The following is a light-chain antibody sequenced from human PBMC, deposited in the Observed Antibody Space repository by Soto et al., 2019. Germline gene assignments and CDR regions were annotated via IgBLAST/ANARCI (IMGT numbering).Light chain of an antibody. Sequence: QSALTQPASVTGSPGQSITISCTGTGNDVGTYNLVSWYQRHPGTAPQLLIYETKKRPSGIPNRFSGSKSGNTASLTISGLQAEDEAEYSCCSYAGSSTYVFGTVTKLTVL. CDR3: CSYAGSSTYV. CDR1: GNDVGTYNL. CDR2: ETK. J-gene: IGLJ1*01. V-gene: IGLV2-23*01.